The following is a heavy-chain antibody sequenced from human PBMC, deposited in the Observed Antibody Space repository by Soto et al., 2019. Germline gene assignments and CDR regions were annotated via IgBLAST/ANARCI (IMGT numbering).Heavy chain of an antibody. V-gene: IGHV3-66*01. Sequence: EVQLVESGGGLVQPGGSLRLSCAASGFTVSTTYMSWVRQAPGKGLEWVSVIYADGRTFYADSVKGRFTISRDKSKNTLYLQVNSLRAQDTAVYSCTRVPTDSISRGFHYWGQGTLGTVFS. CDR2: IYADGRT. J-gene: IGHJ4*02. CDR1: GFTVSTTY. D-gene: IGHD6-6*01. CDR3: TRVPTDSISRGFHY.